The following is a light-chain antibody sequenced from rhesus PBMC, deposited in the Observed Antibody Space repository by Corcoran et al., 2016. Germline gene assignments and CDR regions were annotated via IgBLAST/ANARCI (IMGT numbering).Light chain of an antibody. Sequence: DIQMTQSPSSLSASVGDKVTITCRASQGISSWLAWYQQKPGKAPKLLSYKASSLQSGVPSRFRGSGSGTDLTLTISSRQPEDFGTYYCLQYSSSPYSFGQGTKVEIK. J-gene: IGKJ2*01. CDR2: KAS. CDR1: QGISSW. CDR3: LQYSSSPYS. V-gene: IGKV1-22*01.